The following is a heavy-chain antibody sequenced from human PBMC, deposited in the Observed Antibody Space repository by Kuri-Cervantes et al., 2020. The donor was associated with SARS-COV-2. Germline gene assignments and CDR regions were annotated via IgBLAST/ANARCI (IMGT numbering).Heavy chain of an antibody. V-gene: IGHV1-46*01. CDR3: ARPYYYDSSGYRSHLGYYGMDV. Sequence: ASVKVSCKASGYTFTSYYMHWVRQAPGQGLEWMGIINPSGGSTSYAQKFQGRVTMTRDTSTSTVYMELSSLRSEDTAVYYCARPYYYDSSGYRSHLGYYGMDVWGQGTTVTVSS. D-gene: IGHD3-22*01. CDR2: INPSGGST. CDR1: GYTFTSYY. J-gene: IGHJ6*02.